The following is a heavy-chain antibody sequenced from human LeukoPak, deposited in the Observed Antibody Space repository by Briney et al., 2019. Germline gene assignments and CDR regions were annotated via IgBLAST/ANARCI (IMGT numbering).Heavy chain of an antibody. CDR3: ARWNYVSGGWALDC. CDR1: GFTLSNHQ. V-gene: IGHV3-7*05. J-gene: IGHJ4*02. Sequence: PGGSLRLSCVASGFTLSNHQMNWVRQAPGKGLVWVAKIKQDGSEKHYVDSVKGRFTISRDNAKNSLYLQMTSLRVEDTAIYYCARWNYVSGGWALDCWGQGTLVTVSS. D-gene: IGHD3-10*01. CDR2: IKQDGSEK.